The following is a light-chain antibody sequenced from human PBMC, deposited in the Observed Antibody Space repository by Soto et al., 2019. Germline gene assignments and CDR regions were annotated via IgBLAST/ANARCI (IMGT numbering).Light chain of an antibody. CDR3: CSYAGSYTGV. Sequence: QSALTQARSVSGSPGQSVTISCTGTSSDVGDYNYVSWYQQHPGKAPKLMIYDVSERPSGVPDRFSGSKSGNTASLTISGLQAEDEADYYCCSYAGSYTGVFGGGTKLTVL. CDR1: SSDVGDYNY. V-gene: IGLV2-11*01. J-gene: IGLJ3*02. CDR2: DVS.